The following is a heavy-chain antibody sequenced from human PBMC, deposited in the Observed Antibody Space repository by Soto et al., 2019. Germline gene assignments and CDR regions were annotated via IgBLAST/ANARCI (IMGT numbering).Heavy chain of an antibody. CDR3: AREVEGSYSPADF. D-gene: IGHD3-10*01. CDR2: VSSYNGNT. J-gene: IGHJ4*02. Sequence: QVQLVQSGAEVKRPGSSVKVSCKASGGAFNNYAIYWVRQAPGQGLEWVGWVSSYNGNTNYAYNLKDRVIMTTDASTSTAYMELRGLRSDDTAVYYCAREVEGSYSPADFWGQGTPVTVSS. CDR1: GGAFNNYA. V-gene: IGHV1-18*01.